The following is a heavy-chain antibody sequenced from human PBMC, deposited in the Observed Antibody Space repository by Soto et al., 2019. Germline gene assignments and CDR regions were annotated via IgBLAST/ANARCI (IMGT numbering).Heavy chain of an antibody. Sequence: GGSLRLSCAASGFTFSSYWMTWVRQAPGKGLEWVANIKQDGSEKYYVDSVKGRFTISRDNAKTSLYLQMNSLRAGDTAVYYCARSTKVGVIEYWGQGTLVTVSS. CDR2: IKQDGSEK. CDR3: ARSTKVGVIEY. J-gene: IGHJ4*02. D-gene: IGHD1-26*01. V-gene: IGHV3-7*01. CDR1: GFTFSSYW.